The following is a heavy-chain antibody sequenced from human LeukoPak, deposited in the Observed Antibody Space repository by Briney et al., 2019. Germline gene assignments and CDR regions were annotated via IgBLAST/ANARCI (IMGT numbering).Heavy chain of an antibody. CDR1: GGSISSGDYC. CDR3: ARYCSSTSCDAFDI. J-gene: IGHJ3*02. D-gene: IGHD2-2*01. CDR2: IYYSGST. Sequence: SETLSLTCTVSGGSISSGDYCWSWIRQPPGKGLEWIGYIYYSGSTYYNPSLKSRVTISVDTSKNQFSLKLSSVTAADTAVYYCARYCSSTSCDAFDIWGQGTMVTVPS. V-gene: IGHV4-30-4*08.